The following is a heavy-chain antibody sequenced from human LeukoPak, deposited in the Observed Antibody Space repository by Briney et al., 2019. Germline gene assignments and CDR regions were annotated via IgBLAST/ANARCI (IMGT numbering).Heavy chain of an antibody. CDR2: ISGSGDST. J-gene: IGHJ4*02. D-gene: IGHD6-19*01. CDR1: GFIFSNYA. Sequence: PGGSLRLSCAASGFIFSNYALSWVRQAPGKGLEWVSAISGSGDSTYYAGSVKGRFTISRDNSKNTLYLQMNSLRAEDTAVYYCAKDREIAVSEDWGQGTLATVSS. V-gene: IGHV3-23*01. CDR3: AKDREIAVSED.